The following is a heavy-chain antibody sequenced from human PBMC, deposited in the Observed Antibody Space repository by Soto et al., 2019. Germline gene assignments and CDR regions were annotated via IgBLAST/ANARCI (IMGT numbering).Heavy chain of an antibody. CDR3: LSGNSPRST. D-gene: IGHD5-12*01. V-gene: IGHV3-7*02. CDR2: INQDGSEK. Sequence: PGGSLRLSCATSGFTFSNFWLNWVCQAPGRGLEWVANINQDGSEKYYVDSVKGRFTISRDNAQNSLYLQMNSLRAEDTAVYYCLSGNSPRSTWGQGTLVTVSS. J-gene: IGHJ5*02. CDR1: GFTFSNFW.